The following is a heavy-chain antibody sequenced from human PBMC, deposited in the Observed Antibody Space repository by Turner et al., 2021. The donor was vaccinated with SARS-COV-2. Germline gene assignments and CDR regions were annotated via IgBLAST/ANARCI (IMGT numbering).Heavy chain of an antibody. CDR2: IYYSGST. CDR1: GGSISRYY. J-gene: IGHJ5*02. D-gene: IGHD3-3*01. CDR3: ARLNYDFWSGYYTGWFDP. V-gene: IGHV4-59*08. Sequence: QVQLLESGPGLVKPSETLSLTCTVSGGSISRYYCSWIRKPPGKGLEWIGYIYYSGSTNYNPSLKSRVTMSVDTSKNQFSLKLSSVTAADTAVYYCARLNYDFWSGYYTGWFDPWGQGTLVIVSS.